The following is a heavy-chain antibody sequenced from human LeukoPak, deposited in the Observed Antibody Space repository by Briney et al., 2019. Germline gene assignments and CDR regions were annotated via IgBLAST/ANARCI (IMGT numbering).Heavy chain of an antibody. V-gene: IGHV1-18*01. CDR2: ISGYNGNT. D-gene: IGHD3-22*01. CDR3: ASLKNYYDSSGYLVTDAFDI. CDR1: GYTFTTYN. J-gene: IGHJ3*02. Sequence: GASVKVSCKASGYTFTTYNINWVRQAPGQGLEWMGWISGYNGNTNYAQKLQGRVTMTTDTSTSTAYMELRSLKSDDTAVYYRASLKNYYDSSGYLVTDAFDIWGQGTMVTVSS.